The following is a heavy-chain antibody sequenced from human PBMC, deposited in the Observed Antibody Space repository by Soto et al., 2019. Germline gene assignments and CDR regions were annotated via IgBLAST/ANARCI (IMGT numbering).Heavy chain of an antibody. CDR3: ARSLKETTFKLYYFDY. J-gene: IGHJ4*02. Sequence: LCGGSISSGGYYWSWIRQHPGKGLEWIGYIYYSGSTYYNPSLKSRVTISVDTSKNQFSLKLSSVTAADTAVYYCARSLKETTFKLYYFDYWGQGTLVTVSS. CDR1: GGSISSGGYY. CDR2: IYYSGST. D-gene: IGHD1-7*01. V-gene: IGHV4-31*02.